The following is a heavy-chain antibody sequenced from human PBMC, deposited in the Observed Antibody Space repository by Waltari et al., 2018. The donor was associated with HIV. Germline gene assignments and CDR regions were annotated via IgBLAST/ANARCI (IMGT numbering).Heavy chain of an antibody. CDR3: AKYLTIPNYCSSTSCYWYGMDV. CDR1: GFTFSSSA. CDR2: ISGSGGST. Sequence: EVQLLESGGGLVQPGGSLRLSCAASGFTFSSSAITWGRQAPGKGLEWVSAISGSGGSTYYADSVKGRFTISRDNSKNTLYLQMNSLRAEDTAVYYCAKYLTIPNYCSSTSCYWYGMDVWGQGTTVTVSS. V-gene: IGHV3-23*01. J-gene: IGHJ6*02. D-gene: IGHD2-2*01.